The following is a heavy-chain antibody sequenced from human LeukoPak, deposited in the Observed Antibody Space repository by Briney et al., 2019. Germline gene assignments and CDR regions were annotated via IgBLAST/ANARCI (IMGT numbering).Heavy chain of an antibody. CDR1: GFTVRGNY. CDR2: IYSGDYT. CDR3: ARDSHGDGIGR. D-gene: IGHD4-17*01. Sequence: GGSLRLSCAASGFTVRGNYMSWVRQAPGKGLEWVSVIYSGDYTYYADSVKGRFTISRDNFKNTLYLQMNSLRAEDTAVYYCARDSHGDGIGRWGQGTLVTVSS. J-gene: IGHJ4*02. V-gene: IGHV3-66*01.